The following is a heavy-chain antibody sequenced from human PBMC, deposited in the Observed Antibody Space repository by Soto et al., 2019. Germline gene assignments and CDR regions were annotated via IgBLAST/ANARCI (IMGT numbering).Heavy chain of an antibody. CDR1: GFTFSSYA. D-gene: IGHD1-1*01. CDR3: VNSEGGNDLSFDY. CDR2: ISSNGGST. J-gene: IGHJ4*02. V-gene: IGHV3-64D*08. Sequence: PGGSLRLSCSASGFTFSSYAMHWVRQAPGKGLEYVSAISSNGGSTYYADSVKGRFTISRDNSKNTLYLQMSSLRAEDTAVYYCVNSEGGNDLSFDYWGQGTLVTVSS.